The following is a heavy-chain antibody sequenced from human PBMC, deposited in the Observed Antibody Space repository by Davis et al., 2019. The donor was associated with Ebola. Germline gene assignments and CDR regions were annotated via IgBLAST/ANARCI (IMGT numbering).Heavy chain of an antibody. V-gene: IGHV3-15*01. CDR2: IKSETDGGTT. J-gene: IGHJ3*02. CDR1: GFSFRNAW. CDR3: AADRRAGLFGIDALDI. Sequence: PGGSLRLSCVASGFSFRNAWMNWVRQAPGKGLEWLGRIKSETDGGTTDYAASVKGRFTSSRDDSKNTLSLQMNSLKTEDTAVYYCAADRRAGLFGIDALDIWGQGTVVTVSS. D-gene: IGHD3-10*02.